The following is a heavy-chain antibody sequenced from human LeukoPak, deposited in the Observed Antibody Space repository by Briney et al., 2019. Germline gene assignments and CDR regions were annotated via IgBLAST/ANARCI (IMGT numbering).Heavy chain of an antibody. CDR1: GGSFSGYY. CDR3: ARVPTQGWRERRGAFDI. Sequence: SETLSLTCAVYGGSFSGYYWSWIRQPPGKGLEWIGEINHSGSTNYNPSLKSRVTISVDPSKNQFSLKLSSVTAADTAVYYCARVPTQGWRERRGAFDIWGQGTMVTVSS. V-gene: IGHV4-34*01. CDR2: INHSGST. D-gene: IGHD1-1*01. J-gene: IGHJ3*02.